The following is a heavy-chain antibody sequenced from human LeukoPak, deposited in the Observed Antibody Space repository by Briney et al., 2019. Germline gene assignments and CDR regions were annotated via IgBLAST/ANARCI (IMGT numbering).Heavy chain of an antibody. V-gene: IGHV4-39*01. J-gene: IGHJ5*02. CDR1: GGSISSSSYY. D-gene: IGHD6-13*01. CDR2: IYYSGST. CDR3: ARGRSSSWTNWFDP. Sequence: SSETLSLTCTVSGGSISSSSYYWGWIRQPPGKGLEWIGSIYYSGSTYYNPSLKSRVTISVDTSKNQFSLQLNSVTPEDTAVYYCARGRSSSWTNWFDPWGQGTLVTVSS.